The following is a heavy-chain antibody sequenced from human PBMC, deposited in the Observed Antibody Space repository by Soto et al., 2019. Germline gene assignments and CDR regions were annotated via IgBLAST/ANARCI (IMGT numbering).Heavy chain of an antibody. D-gene: IGHD1-26*01. V-gene: IGHV1-69*01. CDR1: GGTFSSYS. Sequence: QVQLVQSWAEVKKPGSSVKVSCKASGGTFSSYSINWVRQAPGQGLEWMGEIIPIFGTANYAHKFQGRVTITADESTSTAYMELSRPRADDTAVYYCARYGGKQSGGIYNWGQRTLVTVSS. CDR2: IIPIFGTA. CDR3: ARYGGKQSGGIYN. J-gene: IGHJ4*02.